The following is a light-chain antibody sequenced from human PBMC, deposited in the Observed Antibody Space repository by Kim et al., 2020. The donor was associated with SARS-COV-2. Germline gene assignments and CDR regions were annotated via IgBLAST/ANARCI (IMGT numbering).Light chain of an antibody. J-gene: IGKJ1*01. CDR1: QSVTSN. Sequence: LSPGESATLSCRASQSVTSNLAWYQHKPGQAPRLLISGASTRATGIPDRFGGSGSGTDFTLTINRLEPEDFAVFYCQQYGSSPRTFGQGTKVDIK. V-gene: IGKV3-20*01. CDR3: QQYGSSPRT. CDR2: GAS.